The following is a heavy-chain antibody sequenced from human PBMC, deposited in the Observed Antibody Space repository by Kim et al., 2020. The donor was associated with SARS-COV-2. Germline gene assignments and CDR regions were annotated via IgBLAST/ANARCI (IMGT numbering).Heavy chain of an antibody. V-gene: IGHV6-1*01. CDR1: GDSVSSNSAA. CDR2: TYYRSKWYN. Sequence: SQTLSLTCAISGDSVSSNSAAWNWLRQSPSSGLEWLGRTYYRSKWYNDYAVSVKSRITIKPDTSKNQFSLQLNSVTPEDTAVYYCARFSRAVAGIDYWGQGILVTVSS. D-gene: IGHD6-19*01. J-gene: IGHJ4*02. CDR3: ARFSRAVAGIDY.